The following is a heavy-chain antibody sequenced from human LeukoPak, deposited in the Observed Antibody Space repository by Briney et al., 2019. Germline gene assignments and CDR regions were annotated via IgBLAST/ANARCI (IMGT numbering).Heavy chain of an antibody. Sequence: SETLSLTCTVSGGSISSSSYYWGWIRQPPGKGLEWIGSIYYSGSTYYNPSLKSRVTISVDTSKNQFSLKLSSVTAADTAVYYCARDQRSTVDWGQGTLVTVFS. CDR1: GGSISSSSYY. V-gene: IGHV4-39*07. D-gene: IGHD6-13*01. J-gene: IGHJ4*02. CDR3: ARDQRSTVD. CDR2: IYYSGST.